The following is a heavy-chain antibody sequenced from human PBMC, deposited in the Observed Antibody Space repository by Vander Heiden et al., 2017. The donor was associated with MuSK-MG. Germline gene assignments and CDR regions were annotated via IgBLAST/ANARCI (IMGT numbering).Heavy chain of an antibody. J-gene: IGHJ4*02. CDR3: AKVAESTWEYFDY. CDR1: GFTFSSYG. Sequence: QVQLVESGGGVVQPGRSLRLSCAASGFTFSSYGMHWVRQAPGKGLEWVAFIWYDGSNKYYADSVKGRFTISRDNSKNTLYLQMNSLRAEDTAVYYCAKVAESTWEYFDYWGQGTLVTVSS. V-gene: IGHV3-33*06. D-gene: IGHD3-16*01. CDR2: IWYDGSNK.